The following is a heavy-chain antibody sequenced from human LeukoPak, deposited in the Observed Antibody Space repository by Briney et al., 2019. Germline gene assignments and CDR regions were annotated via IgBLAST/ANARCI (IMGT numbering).Heavy chain of an antibody. J-gene: IGHJ3*02. CDR1: GFTFSSYA. Sequence: GGSLRLSCAASGFTFSSYAMSWVRQAPGKGLEWVSGISGNSDMTYYADSVKGRFSISRDNSKNTLYLQMNSLRADDTALYYCAKRLWESKGLDPFDIWGQGTMVTVSS. CDR2: ISGNSDMT. D-gene: IGHD5-18*01. V-gene: IGHV3-23*01. CDR3: AKRLWESKGLDPFDI.